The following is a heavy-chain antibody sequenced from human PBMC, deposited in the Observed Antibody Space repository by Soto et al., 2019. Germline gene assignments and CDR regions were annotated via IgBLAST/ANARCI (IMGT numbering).Heavy chain of an antibody. CDR1: GGSISSGNYY. D-gene: IGHD2-8*02. CDR2: IYYSGST. J-gene: IGHJ4*02. Sequence: SETLSLTCPVSGGSISSGNYYWSWIRQPPGKGLEWIGYIYYSGSTYYNPSLKSRVTISVDTSKNQFSLKLSSVTAADTAVYYCARDKITGLFDYWGQGTLVTVSS. CDR3: ARDKITGLFDY. V-gene: IGHV4-30-4*01.